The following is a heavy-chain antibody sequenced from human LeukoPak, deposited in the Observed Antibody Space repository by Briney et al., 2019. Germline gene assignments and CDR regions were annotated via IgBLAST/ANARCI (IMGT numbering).Heavy chain of an antibody. CDR3: AIRTYYYGSRSYSLDY. Sequence: GGSLRLSCAASGFTFSSYAMLWVRQAPGKGLGWGAVISYVGSNKYYADSVKGRFTKSRDNSKNTLYLQMNSLRAEGTSVYYCAIRTYYYGSRSYSLDYCGQGTLFTVSS. CDR1: GFTFSSYA. CDR2: ISYVGSNK. J-gene: IGHJ4*02. V-gene: IGHV3-30*04. D-gene: IGHD3-10*01.